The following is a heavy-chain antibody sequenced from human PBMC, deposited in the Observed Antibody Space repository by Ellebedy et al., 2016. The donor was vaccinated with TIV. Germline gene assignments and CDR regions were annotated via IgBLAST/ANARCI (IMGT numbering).Heavy chain of an antibody. D-gene: IGHD5-18*01. CDR3: ARTEGYGYAYYFDY. Sequence: ASVKVSCKASGYTFASYGISWVRQAPGQGPEWMGWISAYNGNTNYAQKLQGRVTMTTDTSTSTAYMELRSLRSDDTAVYYCARTEGYGYAYYFDYWGQGTLVTVSS. J-gene: IGHJ4*02. CDR2: ISAYNGNT. V-gene: IGHV1-18*04. CDR1: GYTFASYG.